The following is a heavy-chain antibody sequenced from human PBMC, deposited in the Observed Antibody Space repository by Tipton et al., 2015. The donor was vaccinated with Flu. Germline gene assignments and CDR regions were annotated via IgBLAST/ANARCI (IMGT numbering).Heavy chain of an antibody. CDR2: TFHSGNT. Sequence: TLSLTCTVSGGSINNYYWTWIRQPPGKGLEWIGNTFHSGNTYLNPSLKSRVTISIDTSKNQFSLKLSSVTAADTAVYYCARRDYSNYVSEPKNWFDPWGQGALVTVSS. V-gene: IGHV4-59*08. J-gene: IGHJ5*02. CDR3: ARRDYSNYVSEPKNWFDP. CDR1: GGSINNYY. D-gene: IGHD4-11*01.